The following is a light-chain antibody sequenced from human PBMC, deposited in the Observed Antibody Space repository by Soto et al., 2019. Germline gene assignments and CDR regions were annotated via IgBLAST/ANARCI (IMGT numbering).Light chain of an antibody. CDR2: DVS. Sequence: QSVLTKPASVSGFHVSLITISLTGTSSDIGGYNYVSWYQQHPGKAPKLMIYDVSDRPSGVSNRFSGSKSGNTASLTISGLQAEDEADYYCGSYASSNTVLFGGGTKVTVL. CDR3: GSYASSNTVL. J-gene: IGLJ2*01. CDR1: SSDIGGYNY. V-gene: IGLV2-14*03.